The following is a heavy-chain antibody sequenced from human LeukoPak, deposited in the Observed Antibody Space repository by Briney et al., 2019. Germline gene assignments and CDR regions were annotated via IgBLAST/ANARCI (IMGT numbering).Heavy chain of an antibody. Sequence: SETLSLTCAVYGGSFSGYYWSWIRQPPGKGLEWIGEINHSGSTNYNPSLKSRVTISLDTSKNQFSLKLSSVTAADTAVYYCARARIVVVTGWFDPWGQGTLVTVSS. D-gene: IGHD2-15*01. V-gene: IGHV4-34*01. J-gene: IGHJ5*02. CDR2: INHSGST. CDR3: ARARIVVVTGWFDP. CDR1: GGSFSGYY.